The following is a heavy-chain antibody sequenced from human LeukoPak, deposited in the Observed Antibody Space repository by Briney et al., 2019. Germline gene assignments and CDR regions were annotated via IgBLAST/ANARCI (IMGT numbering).Heavy chain of an antibody. J-gene: IGHJ5*02. V-gene: IGHV3-48*04. CDR1: GFTFSSYS. D-gene: IGHD2/OR15-2a*01. Sequence: PGGSLRLSCAASGFTFSSYSMNWVRQAPGKGLEWIAYISSSSSTIYYADSVKGRFTISRDNAKNSLYLQLNSLRAEDTAVYYCANSLGIVTTFNVLGPWGQGTLVTVSS. CDR2: ISSSSSTI. CDR3: ANSLGIVTTFNVLGP.